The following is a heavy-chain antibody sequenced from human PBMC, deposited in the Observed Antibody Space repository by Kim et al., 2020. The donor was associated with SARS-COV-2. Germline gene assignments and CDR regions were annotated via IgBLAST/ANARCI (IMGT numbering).Heavy chain of an antibody. Sequence: PSLKSRVTRSVDTSKNQFSLKLSSVTAADTAVYYCARMVGYSYVKHPFDYWGQGTLVTVSS. D-gene: IGHD5-18*01. J-gene: IGHJ4*02. V-gene: IGHV4-34*01. CDR3: ARMVGYSYVKHPFDY.